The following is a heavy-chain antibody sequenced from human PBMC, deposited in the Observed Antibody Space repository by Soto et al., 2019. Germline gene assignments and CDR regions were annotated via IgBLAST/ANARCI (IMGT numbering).Heavy chain of an antibody. CDR2: ISSSSSYI. CDR3: ARDQYQYYYDSSGYPRGAFDH. Sequence: EVQLVESGGGLVKPGGSLRLSCAASGFTFSSYSMNWVRQAPGKGLEWVSSISSSSSYIYYADSVKGRFTISRDNAKNYLYLQMNSLRAEDTAVYYCARDQYQYYYDSSGYPRGAFDHWGRGTKVTVSS. V-gene: IGHV3-21*01. J-gene: IGHJ3*01. D-gene: IGHD3-22*01. CDR1: GFTFSSYS.